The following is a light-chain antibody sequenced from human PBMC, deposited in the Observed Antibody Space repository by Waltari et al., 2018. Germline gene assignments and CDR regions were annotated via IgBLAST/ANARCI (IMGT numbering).Light chain of an antibody. J-gene: IGKJ3*01. CDR3: QQYNTWPS. V-gene: IGKV3-15*01. Sequence: EIVMTQSPATLSVSPGERATLSCRASQNISTHLVWYQHNPGLAPRLLIYAASTRATGTPARFSGHGSGTEFTLTISSLQSEDFALYYCQQYNTWPSFGPGTKVDIK. CDR2: AAS. CDR1: QNISTH.